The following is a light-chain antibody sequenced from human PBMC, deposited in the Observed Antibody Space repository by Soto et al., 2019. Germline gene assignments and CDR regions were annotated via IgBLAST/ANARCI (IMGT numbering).Light chain of an antibody. CDR3: QQRSNWPIT. V-gene: IGKV3-11*01. J-gene: IGKJ5*01. CDR1: QRVSND. CDR2: GAS. Sequence: EIVTTQSTATLSVSPGERATLSCRASQRVSNDFAWDQPKPGQAPRLLIYGASNRATGIPARFSGSGSGTDFTLTISSLEPEDFAVYYCQQRSNWPITFGQGTRLEI.